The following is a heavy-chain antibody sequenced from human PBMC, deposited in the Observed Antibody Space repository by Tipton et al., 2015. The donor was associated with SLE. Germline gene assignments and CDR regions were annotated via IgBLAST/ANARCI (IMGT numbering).Heavy chain of an antibody. CDR1: GFTFSIFG. CDR3: AKEGPAAAAGTMGP. D-gene: IGHD6-13*01. Sequence: SLRLSCEASGFTFSIFGMHWVRQAPGKGLEWVAFMRYGGGNKYYADSVTGRFTISRDNTKNTLYLQMNNLGVEDTAVYYCAKEGPAAAAGTMGPWGQGTLVTISS. CDR2: MRYGGGNK. J-gene: IGHJ4*02. V-gene: IGHV3-30*02.